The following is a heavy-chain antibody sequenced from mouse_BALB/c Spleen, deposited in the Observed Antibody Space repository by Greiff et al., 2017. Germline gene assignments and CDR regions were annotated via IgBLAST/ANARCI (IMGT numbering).Heavy chain of an antibody. D-gene: IGHD2-2*01. Sequence: QVQLKQSGAELVKPGASVKLSCKASGYTFTSYYMYWVKQRPGQGLEWIGEINPSNGGTNFNEKFKSKATLTVDKSSSTAYMQLSSLTSEDSAVYYCTRGENGYEGWFAYWGQGTLVTVSA. V-gene: IGHV1S81*02. CDR1: GYTFTSYY. J-gene: IGHJ3*01. CDR3: TRGENGYEGWFAY. CDR2: INPSNGGT.